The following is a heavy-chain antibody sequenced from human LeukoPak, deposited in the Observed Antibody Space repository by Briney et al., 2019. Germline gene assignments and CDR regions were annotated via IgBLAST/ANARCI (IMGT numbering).Heavy chain of an antibody. CDR3: ARDSEWYSSRGYFDY. V-gene: IGHV4-39*07. CDR2: IYHSGNT. Sequence: PSETLSLTCTVSGGSISSGDYYWSWIRQPPGKGLEWIGNIYHSGNTYYNPSLKSRVTISVDTSKNQFSLKLSSVTAADTAVYYCARDSEWYSSRGYFDYWGQGTLVTVSS. CDR1: GGSISSGDYY. J-gene: IGHJ4*02. D-gene: IGHD6-13*01.